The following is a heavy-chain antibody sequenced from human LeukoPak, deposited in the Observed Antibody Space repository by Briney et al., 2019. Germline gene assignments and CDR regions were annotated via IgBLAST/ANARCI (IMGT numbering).Heavy chain of an antibody. CDR3: ARSYGVTRGFDP. D-gene: IGHD4-17*01. Sequence: ASVKVSCKASGYTFTSYDINWVRQATGQGPEWMGWMNPNSGNTGYAQKFQGRVTITRNTSISTAYMELSSLRSEDTAVYYCARSYGVTRGFDPWGQGTLVTVSS. J-gene: IGHJ5*02. CDR2: MNPNSGNT. V-gene: IGHV1-8*03. CDR1: GYTFTSYD.